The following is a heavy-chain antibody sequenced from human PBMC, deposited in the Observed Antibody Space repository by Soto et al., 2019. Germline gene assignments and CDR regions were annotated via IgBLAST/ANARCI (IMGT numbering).Heavy chain of an antibody. CDR1: GFTFSSYG. Sequence: QVQLVESGGGVVQPGRSLRLSCAASGFTFSSYGMHWVRQAPGKGLEWVAVISYDGSNKYYADSVKGRFTISRDNSKNTLYRQMKRLRAEDTAVYYCAKDPSGSYGSEWGQGALVTVSS. V-gene: IGHV3-30*18. J-gene: IGHJ4*02. CDR3: AKDPSGSYGSE. CDR2: ISYDGSNK. D-gene: IGHD1-26*01.